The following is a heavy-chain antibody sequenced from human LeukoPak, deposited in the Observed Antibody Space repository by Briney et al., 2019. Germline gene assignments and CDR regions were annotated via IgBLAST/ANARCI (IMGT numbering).Heavy chain of an antibody. CDR3: ARDGPYDSSPTPLDY. CDR1: GYTFNGYY. Sequence: GASVKVSCKASGYTFNGYYIHWVRQAPGQGLEWMGWINPNSGGTNYAQKFQGRVTITRDTSISTAYMELSRLRSDDTAVYYCARDGPYDSSPTPLDYWGQGTLVTVSS. D-gene: IGHD3-22*01. J-gene: IGHJ4*02. CDR2: INPNSGGT. V-gene: IGHV1-2*02.